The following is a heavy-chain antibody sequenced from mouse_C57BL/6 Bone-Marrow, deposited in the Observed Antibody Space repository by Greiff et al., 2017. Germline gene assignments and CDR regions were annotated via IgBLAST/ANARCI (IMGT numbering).Heavy chain of an antibody. V-gene: IGHV14-3*01. CDR2: IDPANGNT. CDR3: ARSGTTGVATDWYFDV. Sequence: VQLQQSVAELVRPGASVKLSCPASGFNIKNTYMPWVKQRPEQGLEWIGRIDPANGNTKYAPKFQGKATIPADTSSNTAYLQLSSLTSEDTAIYYGARSGTTGVATDWYFDVWGTGTTVTVSS. J-gene: IGHJ1*03. CDR1: GFNIKNTY. D-gene: IGHD1-1*01.